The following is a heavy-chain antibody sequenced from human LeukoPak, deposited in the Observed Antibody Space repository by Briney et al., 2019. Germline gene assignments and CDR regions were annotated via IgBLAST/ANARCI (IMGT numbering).Heavy chain of an antibody. Sequence: GGSLRLSCAASGFSTYGMHWVRQAPGKGLEWVAFMPYDGSHKYYADSVKGRFTISRDNSKNTLYLQMNSLRAEDTAVYYCAKDYPSYSSRTLDYWGQGTLVTVSS. CDR2: MPYDGSHK. D-gene: IGHD6-13*01. CDR3: AKDYPSYSSRTLDY. V-gene: IGHV3-30*02. J-gene: IGHJ4*02. CDR1: GFSTYG.